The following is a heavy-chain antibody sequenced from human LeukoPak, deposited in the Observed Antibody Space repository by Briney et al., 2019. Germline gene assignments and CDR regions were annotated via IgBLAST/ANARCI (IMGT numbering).Heavy chain of an antibody. CDR1: GFTFSSYE. V-gene: IGHV3-48*03. CDR2: ISSSGNTI. D-gene: IGHD6-19*01. Sequence: PGGSLRLSCAASGFTFSSYEMNWVRQAPGKGLEWVSYISSSGNTIYYADSVKGRFTISRDNAKNSLYLQMNSLRAEDTAVYYCARVIDSGWYAVDYWGQGTLVTVS. J-gene: IGHJ4*02. CDR3: ARVIDSGWYAVDY.